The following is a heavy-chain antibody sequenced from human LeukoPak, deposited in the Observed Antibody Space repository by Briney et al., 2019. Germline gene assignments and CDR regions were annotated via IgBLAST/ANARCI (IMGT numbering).Heavy chain of an antibody. CDR1: GFTFSSYE. J-gene: IGHJ4*02. CDR3: AGGVAVSVVPAPDY. V-gene: IGHV3-48*03. D-gene: IGHD2-2*01. Sequence: GGSLRLSCAASGFTFSSYEMNWVRQARGKWLEWVSYISSSGSTIYYADSVKGRFTISRDNAKNSLYLQMNSLRAEDTAVYYCAGGVAVSVVPAPDYWGQGTLVTVSS. CDR2: ISSSGSTI.